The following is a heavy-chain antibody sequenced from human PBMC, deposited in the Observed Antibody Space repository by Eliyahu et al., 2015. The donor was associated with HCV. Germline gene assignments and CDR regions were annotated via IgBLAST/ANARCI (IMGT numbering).Heavy chain of an antibody. CDR1: GFTFSSYD. CDR3: ARWGGGWYLDGAFDI. Sequence: EVQLVESGGGLVQPGGSLRLSCAASGFTFSSYDRHWVRQATGKGLEWVSAIGTAGDTYYPGSVKGRFTISRENAKNSLYLQMNSLRAGDTAVYYCARWGGGWYLDGAFDIWGQGTMVTVSS. D-gene: IGHD6-19*01. CDR2: IGTAGDT. V-gene: IGHV3-13*04. J-gene: IGHJ3*02.